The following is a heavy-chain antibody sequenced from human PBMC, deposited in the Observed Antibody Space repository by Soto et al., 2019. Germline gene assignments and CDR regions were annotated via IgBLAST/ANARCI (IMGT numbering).Heavy chain of an antibody. CDR3: AITRPYYDILTGYRYDYYMDV. J-gene: IGHJ6*03. CDR1: GYTFTSYD. Sequence: ASVKVSCKASGYTFTSYDINWVRQATGQGLEWMGWMNPNSGNTGYAQKFEGRVTMTRNTSISTAYMELSSLRSEDTAVYYCAITRPYYDILTGYRYDYYMDVWGKGTTVTASS. D-gene: IGHD3-9*01. V-gene: IGHV1-8*01. CDR2: MNPNSGNT.